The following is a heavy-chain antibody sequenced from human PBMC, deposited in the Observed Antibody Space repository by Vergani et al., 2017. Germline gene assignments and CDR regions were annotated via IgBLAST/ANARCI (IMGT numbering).Heavy chain of an antibody. CDR3: ARDTHSIAFDI. CDR2: ISSSSSTI. Sequence: EVQLVESGGGLVQPGGSLRLSCAASGFTFSSYCMNWVRQAPGKGLEWVSYISSSSSTIYYADSVKGRFTISRDNAKNSLYLQMNSLRAEDTAVYYCARDTHSIAFDIWGQGTMVTVSS. CDR1: GFTFSSYC. J-gene: IGHJ3*02. V-gene: IGHV3-48*04.